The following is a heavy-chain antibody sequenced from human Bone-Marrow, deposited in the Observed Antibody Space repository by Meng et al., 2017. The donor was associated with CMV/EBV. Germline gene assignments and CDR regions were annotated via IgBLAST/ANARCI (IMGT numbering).Heavy chain of an antibody. CDR2: INNDGSST. Sequence: GESLKISCAASGFTFNSYWMHWVRQARGKGLVWVSRINNDGSSTSYADSVKGRFTISRDNAKNTLYLQMNRLRAEDTAVYYCARDWRGTAATGTYFDYWGQGTLVTVSS. V-gene: IGHV3-74*01. CDR3: ARDWRGTAATGTYFDY. CDR1: GFTFNSYW. J-gene: IGHJ4*02. D-gene: IGHD1-1*01.